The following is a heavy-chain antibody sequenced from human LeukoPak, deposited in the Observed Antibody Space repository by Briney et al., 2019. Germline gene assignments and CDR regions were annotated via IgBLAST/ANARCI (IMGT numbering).Heavy chain of an antibody. CDR1: GYTFTSYA. CDR3: ARVGYSYGYTYLDY. J-gene: IGHJ4*02. D-gene: IGHD5-18*01. Sequence: GASVKVSCKASGYTFTSYAMHWVLQAPGQRLEWMGWINAGNGNTKYSQKFQGRVTITRDTSASTAYMELSSLRSEDTAVYYCARVGYSYGYTYLDYWGQGTLVTVSS. CDR2: INAGNGNT. V-gene: IGHV1-3*01.